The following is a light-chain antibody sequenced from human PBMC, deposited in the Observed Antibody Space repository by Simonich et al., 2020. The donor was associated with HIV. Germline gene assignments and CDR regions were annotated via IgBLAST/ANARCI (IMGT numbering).Light chain of an antibody. CDR3: QSYDSSLSGWV. J-gene: IGLJ3*02. CDR2: GNS. CDR1: SSNIGAGYD. V-gene: IGLV1-40*01. Sequence: QSVLTQPPSVSGAPGQRVTISCTGRSSNIGAGYDVHWYQHLPGTAPKLLSYGNSSRPSGVPDRFSGSKSGTSASRAITGLQAEDEADYYCQSYDSSLSGWVFGGGTKLTVL.